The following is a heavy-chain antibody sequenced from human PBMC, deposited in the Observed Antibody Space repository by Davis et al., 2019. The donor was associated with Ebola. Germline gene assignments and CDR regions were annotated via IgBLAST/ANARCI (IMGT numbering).Heavy chain of an antibody. Sequence: ASVKVSCKASGGTFSSYAISWVRQATGQGLEWMGWMNPNSGNTGYAQKFQGWVTMTRDTSISTAYMELSRLRSDDTAVYYCARGGTDYYYGMDVWGQGTTVTVSS. CDR1: GGTFSSYA. CDR3: ARGGTDYYYGMDV. J-gene: IGHJ6*02. V-gene: IGHV1-8*02. D-gene: IGHD1-1*01. CDR2: MNPNSGNT.